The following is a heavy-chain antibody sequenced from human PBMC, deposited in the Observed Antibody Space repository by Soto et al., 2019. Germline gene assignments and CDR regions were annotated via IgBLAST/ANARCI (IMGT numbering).Heavy chain of an antibody. Sequence: GGSLRLSYAASGFTFSSYAMSWVRQAPGKGLEWVSAISGSGGSTYYADSVKGRFTISRDNAKNSLYLQMNSLRTEDTAVYYCARARGGLRITMIVVAPKAWWFDPWGQGTLVTVSS. J-gene: IGHJ5*02. D-gene: IGHD3-22*01. CDR2: ISGSGGST. V-gene: IGHV3-23*01. CDR1: GFTFSSYA. CDR3: ARARGGLRITMIVVAPKAWWFDP.